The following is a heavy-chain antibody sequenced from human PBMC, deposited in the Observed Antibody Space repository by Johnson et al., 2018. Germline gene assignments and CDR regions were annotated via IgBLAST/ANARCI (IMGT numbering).Heavy chain of an antibody. CDR2: ISSSSNTV. Sequence: EVQLVESGGGLVQPGGALRLSCAASGFTFSSYAMNWVRQGPGMGLQWVSYISSSSNTVYYADPVKGRFPIPRDDARDSLYLQMDSLRAEDTAIYYCARESCSGSCYSGSYYYMDVWGKGTTVTVSS. V-gene: IGHV3-48*01. CDR3: ARESCSGSCYSGSYYYMDV. J-gene: IGHJ6*03. CDR1: GFTFSSYA. D-gene: IGHD2-15*01.